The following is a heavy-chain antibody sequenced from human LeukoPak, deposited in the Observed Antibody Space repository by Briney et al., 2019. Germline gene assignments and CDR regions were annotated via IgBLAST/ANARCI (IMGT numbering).Heavy chain of an antibody. CDR1: GDTFIIND. CDR2: MNPNSGNT. CDR3: ARVTAAGTWTFDI. Sequence: ASVKVSCKASGDTFIINDINWVRQATGQGLEWMGWMNPNSGNTGYAQKFQGRVTMTRNNSITTAYMELTDLRTEDTAVYYCARVTAAGTWTFDIWGQGTTVTVSS. D-gene: IGHD6-13*01. J-gene: IGHJ3*02. V-gene: IGHV1-8*02.